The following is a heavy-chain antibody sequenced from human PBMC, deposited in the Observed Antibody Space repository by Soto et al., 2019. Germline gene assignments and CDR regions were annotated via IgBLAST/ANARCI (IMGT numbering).Heavy chain of an antibody. CDR1: GYTFTTYG. CDR3: ARAPNYDNVLGSLYHDALSV. Sequence: QVQLVQSGAEVKKPGASVKVSCMASGYTFTTYGITWVRQAPGQGLGWVGWSSTYTGYTDYAQRFQGRVIMTDDTSTRTAYMELESLPPDDPAVYYCARAPNYDNVLGSLYHDALSVWGQGTPVSVSS. V-gene: IGHV1-18*01. D-gene: IGHD2-8*01. J-gene: IGHJ6*02. CDR2: SSTYTGYT.